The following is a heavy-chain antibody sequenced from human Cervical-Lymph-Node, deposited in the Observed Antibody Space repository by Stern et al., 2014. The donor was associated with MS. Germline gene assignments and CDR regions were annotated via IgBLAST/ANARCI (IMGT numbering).Heavy chain of an antibody. V-gene: IGHV3-7*01. CDR3: ARGAAVGF. D-gene: IGHD6-19*01. CDR1: GFTFSNYW. Sequence: EVQLVESGGGLVQPGGSLRLSCAASGFTFSNYWMNWVRQAPGKGLEWVASVKQDGSEKYYVDSVKGRFTISRDNAKNSLYLQMNSLRVEDTAVYYCARGAAVGFWGQGTLVTFSS. J-gene: IGHJ4*02. CDR2: VKQDGSEK.